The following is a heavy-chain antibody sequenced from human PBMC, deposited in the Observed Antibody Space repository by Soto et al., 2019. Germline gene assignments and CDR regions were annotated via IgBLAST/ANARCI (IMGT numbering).Heavy chain of an antibody. CDR2: IYYSGST. CDR3: ARDVRLGELSPEKAFDI. CDR1: GGSISSGDYY. J-gene: IGHJ3*02. Sequence: QVQLQESGPGLVKPSQTLSLTCTVSGGSISSGDYYWSWIRQPPGKGLEGIGYIYYSGSTYYNPCHKSRVTISVDTSKNQFSLKLSSVTAADTAVYYCARDVRLGELSPEKAFDIWGQGTMVTVSS. D-gene: IGHD3-16*02. V-gene: IGHV4-30-4*01.